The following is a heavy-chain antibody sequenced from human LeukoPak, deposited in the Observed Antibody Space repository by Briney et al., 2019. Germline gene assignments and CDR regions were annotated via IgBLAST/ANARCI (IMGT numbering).Heavy chain of an antibody. D-gene: IGHD2-2*01. CDR2: IYYSGST. V-gene: IGHV4-30-4*08. CDR3: ARELIVVVPAVLGAFDI. Sequence: PWETLSLTCAVSGGSLSSYYWSWIRHPPGRAREWIGYIYYSGSTYYNPSLKSRVTISVDTSKNQFSLKLSSVTAADTAVYYCARELIVVVPAVLGAFDIWGQGTMVTVSS. CDR1: GGSLSSYY. J-gene: IGHJ3*02.